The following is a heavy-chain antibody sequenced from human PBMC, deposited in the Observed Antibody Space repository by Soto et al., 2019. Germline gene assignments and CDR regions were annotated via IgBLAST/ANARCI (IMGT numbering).Heavy chain of an antibody. CDR3: ARDPGVRT. CDR2: ISYDGSNK. D-gene: IGHD3-10*01. V-gene: IGHV3-30-3*01. J-gene: IGHJ4*02. CDR1: GFTFSSYA. Sequence: GGSLRLSCAASGFTFSSYAMHWVRQAPGKGLEWVAVISYDGSNKYYADSVKGRFTISRDNSKNTLYLQMNSLRAEDTAVYYCARDPGVRTWGQGTLVTGSS.